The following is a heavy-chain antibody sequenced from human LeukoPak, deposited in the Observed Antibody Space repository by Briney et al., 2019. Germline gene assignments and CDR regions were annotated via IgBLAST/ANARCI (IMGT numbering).Heavy chain of an antibody. CDR1: GYTFTGYY. D-gene: IGHD4-23*01. J-gene: IGHJ4*02. V-gene: IGHV1-2*04. CDR2: INPNSGGT. Sequence: ASVKVSCKASGYTFTGYYMHWVRQAPGQGLEWMGWINPNSGGTNYAQKFQGWVTMTRDTSISTAYMELSRLRSDDTAVYYCARDLDQGATVATFGYWGQGTLVTVSS. CDR3: ARDLDQGATVATFGY.